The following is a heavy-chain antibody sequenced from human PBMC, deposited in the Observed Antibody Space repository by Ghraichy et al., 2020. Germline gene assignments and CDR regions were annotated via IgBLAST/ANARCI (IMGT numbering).Heavy chain of an antibody. Sequence: SETLSLTCAVYGGSFSGYYWSWIRQPPGKGLEWIGEINHSGSTNYNPSLKSRVTISVDTSKNQFSLKLSSVTAADTAVYYCARGKPLEYSSSKYYFDYWGQGTLVTVSS. D-gene: IGHD6-6*01. J-gene: IGHJ4*02. CDR1: GGSFSGYY. V-gene: IGHV4-34*01. CDR2: INHSGST. CDR3: ARGKPLEYSSSKYYFDY.